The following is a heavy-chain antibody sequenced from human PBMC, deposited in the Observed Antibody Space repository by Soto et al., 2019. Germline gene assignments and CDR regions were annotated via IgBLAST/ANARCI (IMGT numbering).Heavy chain of an antibody. D-gene: IGHD6-19*01. CDR1: GFSLSTSGVG. Sequence: QITLEESGPTLVKPTQTLTLTCTLSGFSLSTSGVGVGWIRQPPGKALEWLALIYWDDDERFSPSLKSRLSISKDTSKNQVALTMTDVDPMDTGTYYGVHRAVNGDSWCDPWGQGTLVTVSS. CDR3: VHRAVNGDSWCDP. J-gene: IGHJ5*02. V-gene: IGHV2-5*02. CDR2: IYWDDDE.